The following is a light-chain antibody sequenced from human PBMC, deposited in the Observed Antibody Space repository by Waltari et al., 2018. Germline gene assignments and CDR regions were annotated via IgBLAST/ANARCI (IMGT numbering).Light chain of an antibody. V-gene: IGKV2-30*02. CDR3: MQHSYWPLT. CDR2: KVS. CDR1: QSLVRGDGNTF. J-gene: IGKJ4*01. Sequence: DVVMTQSPLSLPVTLGQPASISCTSSQSLVRGDGNTFLNLFQQRPGQSPRRLIYKVSNRDSGVPERFSGSGSGTDFTLKISRVEAEDVGVYYCMQHSYWPLTFGGGTKVEIK.